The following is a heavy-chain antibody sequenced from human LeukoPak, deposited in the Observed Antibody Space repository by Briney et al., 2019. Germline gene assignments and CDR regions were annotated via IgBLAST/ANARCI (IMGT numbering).Heavy chain of an antibody. CDR1: GGSISSSSYY. J-gene: IGHJ6*03. CDR2: IYYSGST. Sequence: SETLSLTCTVSGGSISSSSYYWGWIRQPPGKGLEWIGSIYYSGSTYYNPSLKSRVTISVDTSKNQFSLKLSSATAADTAVYYCEGLPSQPADYYYYMDVWGKGTTVTVSS. D-gene: IGHD5-12*01. V-gene: IGHV4-39*07. CDR3: EGLPSQPADYYYYMDV.